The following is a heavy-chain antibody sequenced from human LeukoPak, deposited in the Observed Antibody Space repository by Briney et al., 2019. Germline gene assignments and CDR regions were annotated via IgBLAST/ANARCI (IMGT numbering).Heavy chain of an antibody. J-gene: IGHJ6*03. D-gene: IGHD6-19*01. CDR3: AKDLPPIAVAGWYYMDV. CDR1: GFTFSSYA. Sequence: GRSLRLSCAASGFTFSSYAMHWVRQAPGKGLEWVAVISYDGSNKYYADSVKGRFTISRDNSKNTLYLQMNSLRAEDTAVYYSAKDLPPIAVAGWYYMDVWGKGTTVTVSS. V-gene: IGHV3-30-3*01. CDR2: ISYDGSNK.